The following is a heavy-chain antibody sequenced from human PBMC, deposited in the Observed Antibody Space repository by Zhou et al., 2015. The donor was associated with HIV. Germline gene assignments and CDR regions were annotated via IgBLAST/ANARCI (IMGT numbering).Heavy chain of an antibody. CDR2: INAGNGNT. J-gene: IGHJ5*02. D-gene: IGHD3-3*01. Sequence: QVQLVQSGAEEKKPGASVKVSCKASGYTFTSYAIHWVRQAPGQRLEWMGWINAGNGNTKYSQNFQGRVTITRDTSASTAYMELSSLRSEDTAVYYCAGQYYDFWSGYWTKFDPWGQGTLVTVSS. V-gene: IGHV1-3*05. CDR3: AGQYYDFWSGYWTKFDP. CDR1: GYTFTSYA.